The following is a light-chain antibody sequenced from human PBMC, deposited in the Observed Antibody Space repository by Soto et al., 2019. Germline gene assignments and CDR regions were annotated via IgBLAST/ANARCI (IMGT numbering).Light chain of an antibody. CDR1: SSDVGSYNL. V-gene: IGLV2-23*02. CDR2: EVI. J-gene: IGLJ1*01. Sequence: QSVLTQPASVSGSPGQSITISCTGTSSDVGSYNLVSWYQQHPGKAPKVMIYEVIKRLSGFLNRFSGSKSGNTASLTISGLQAEDEADYYCCSYAGSSTYVFGTGTKVTVL. CDR3: CSYAGSSTYV.